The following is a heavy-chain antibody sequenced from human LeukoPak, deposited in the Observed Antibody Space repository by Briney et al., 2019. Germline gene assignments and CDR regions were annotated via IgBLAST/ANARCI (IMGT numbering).Heavy chain of an antibody. CDR1: GFTFTTYS. CDR2: ISSSSTFI. CDR3: AIPPVTAVAETN. D-gene: IGHD6-19*01. Sequence: GGSLRLSCAASGFTFTTYSMDWVRQAPGKGLEWVSSISSSSTFIYYADSVKGRFTISRDNAKNSLYLQMNSLRAEDTAVYYCAIPPVTAVAETNWGQGTLVTVSS. V-gene: IGHV3-21*01. J-gene: IGHJ4*02.